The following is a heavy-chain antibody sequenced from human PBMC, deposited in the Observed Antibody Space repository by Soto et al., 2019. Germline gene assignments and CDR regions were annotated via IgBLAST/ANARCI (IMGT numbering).Heavy chain of an antibody. J-gene: IGHJ6*02. CDR3: AQSSGYYYYYGMDV. D-gene: IGHD3-22*01. V-gene: IGHV1-58*01. CDR2: IVVGSGNT. CDR1: GFTFTSSA. Sequence: GASVKVSCKASGFTFTSSAVQWVRQALGQRLEWIGWIVVGSGNTNYAQKFQERVTITRDMSTSTAYMELSSLRSEDTAVYYCAQSSGYYYYYGMDVWGQGTTVTVSS.